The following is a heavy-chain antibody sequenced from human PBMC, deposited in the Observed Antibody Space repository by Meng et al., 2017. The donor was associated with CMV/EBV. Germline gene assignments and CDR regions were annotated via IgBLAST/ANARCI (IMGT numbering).Heavy chain of an antibody. V-gene: IGHV3-13*01. CDR1: GFTFSSYD. CDR3: ARGSSTSSGGVYYYYGMDV. Sequence: GESLKISCAASGFTFSSYDMHWVRQATGKGLEWVSAIGTAGDTYYPGSVKGRFTISRENAKNSLYLQMNGLRAGDTAVYYCARGSSTSSGGVYYYYGMDVWGQGTTVTVSS. D-gene: IGHD2-2*01. CDR2: IGTAGDT. J-gene: IGHJ6*02.